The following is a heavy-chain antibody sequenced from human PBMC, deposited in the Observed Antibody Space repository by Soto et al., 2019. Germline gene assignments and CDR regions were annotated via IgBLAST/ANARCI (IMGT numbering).Heavy chain of an antibody. CDR3: ARVGYSGYDYTSEYFQY. D-gene: IGHD5-12*01. Sequence: SETLSLTCVVYGGSFSGYYWSWIRQPPGKGPEWIGEINHSGSTNYNPSLKSRVTISIDTSKNEFALKLNSVIAADTAVYYCARVGYSGYDYTSEYFQYWGQGTVVTVSS. J-gene: IGHJ1*01. CDR2: INHSGST. CDR1: GGSFSGYY. V-gene: IGHV4-34*01.